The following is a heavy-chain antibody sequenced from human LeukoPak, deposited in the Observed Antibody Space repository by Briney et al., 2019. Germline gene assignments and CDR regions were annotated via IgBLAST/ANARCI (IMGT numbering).Heavy chain of an antibody. CDR1: GGSISSYY. CDR2: IYTSGST. D-gene: IGHD6-13*01. V-gene: IGHV4-4*07. Sequence: KPSETLSLTCTVSGGSISSYYWSWIRQPAGKGLEWIGRIYTSGSTNYNPSLKSRVTMSVDTSKNQFSLKLSSVTAADTAVYYCARVSAAAGTPWWFDPWGQGTLVTVSS. CDR3: ARVSAAAGTPWWFDP. J-gene: IGHJ5*02.